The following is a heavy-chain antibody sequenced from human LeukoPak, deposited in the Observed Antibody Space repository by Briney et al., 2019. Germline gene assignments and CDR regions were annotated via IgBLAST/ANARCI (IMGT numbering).Heavy chain of an antibody. D-gene: IGHD1/OR15-1a*01. J-gene: IGHJ6*03. CDR1: GFTFSSYS. CDR2: ISTSTSSI. V-gene: IGHV3-48*01. Sequence: GGSLRLSCAASGFTFSSYSVNWVRQAPGKGLEWVSYISTSTSSIYYAASVKGRFTISRDNSKNTLYLQMNSLRAEDTAVYYCAKNGNNNYYYYHMDVWGKGTTVTVSS. CDR3: AKNGNNNYYYYHMDV.